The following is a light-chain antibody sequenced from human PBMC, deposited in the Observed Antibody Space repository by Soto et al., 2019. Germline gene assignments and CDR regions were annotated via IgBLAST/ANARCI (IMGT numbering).Light chain of an antibody. CDR3: QQYDDLPLT. V-gene: IGKV1-33*01. Sequence: EIQMTQSPSSLSASIGDRVTITCQASHDIDNYLNWFQQKPGKAPNLLISDASNLETGVPSRFTGSGFGTDFTFTISSLQPEDLATYFCQQYDDLPLTFGGGTKVDIK. CDR2: DAS. CDR1: HDIDNY. J-gene: IGKJ4*01.